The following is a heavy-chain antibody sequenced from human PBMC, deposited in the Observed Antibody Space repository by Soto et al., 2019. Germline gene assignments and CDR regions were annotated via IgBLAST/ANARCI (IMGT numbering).Heavy chain of an antibody. V-gene: IGHV4-4*07. CDR1: GGSISSYY. CDR3: AKDKGNYYGLDV. Sequence: PSETLSLTCTVSGGSISSYYWNWIRQPAGKGLEWIGRLYTSGTTTYNPSLESRVAMSVDTSKNQLSLKLYSMTAADTAVYYCAKDKGNYYGLDVWGQGTTVTVSS. J-gene: IGHJ6*02. CDR2: LYTSGTT.